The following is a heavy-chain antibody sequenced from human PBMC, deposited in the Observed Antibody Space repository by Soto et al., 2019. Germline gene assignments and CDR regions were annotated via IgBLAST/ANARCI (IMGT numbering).Heavy chain of an antibody. Sequence: QVQLVESGGGVVQPGRSLRLSWTTSGFIFSTYGIHWVRRAPGKGLEWVAVIWPDGSNKYYADSVKGRCTISRDNSRNILWLQMNSLRAEDMAIYYCVRAVGPYDYWGQGTLVTVSS. CDR1: GFIFSTYG. J-gene: IGHJ4*02. V-gene: IGHV3-33*01. CDR2: IWPDGSNK. CDR3: VRAVGPYDY. D-gene: IGHD1-26*01.